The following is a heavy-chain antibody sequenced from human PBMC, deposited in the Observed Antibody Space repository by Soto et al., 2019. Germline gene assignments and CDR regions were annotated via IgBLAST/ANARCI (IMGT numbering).Heavy chain of an antibody. J-gene: IGHJ4*02. V-gene: IGHV3-23*01. CDR1: GFTFSSYA. CDR3: AKDLSGGIGARLFDY. CDR2: ISGSGGST. D-gene: IGHD6-6*01. Sequence: PGGSLRLSCAASGFTFSSYAMSWVRQAPGQGLEWVSAISGSGGSTYYADSVKGRFTISRDNSKNTLYLQMNSLRAEDTAVYYCAKDLSGGIGARLFDYWGQGTLVTVSS.